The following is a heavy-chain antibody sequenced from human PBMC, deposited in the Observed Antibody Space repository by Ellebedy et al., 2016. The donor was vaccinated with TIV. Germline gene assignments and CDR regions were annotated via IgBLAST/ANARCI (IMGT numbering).Heavy chain of an antibody. CDR3: ARGQWAMVTEMDY. D-gene: IGHD5-18*01. Sequence: GESLKISCSAFGITFSSHAMHWVRQAPGKGLQYVSTISDDGGSTYYADSVKGRFTISRDNSKNTVSLQMTGVRIEDTAVYYCARGQWAMVTEMDYWGQGTLVTVSS. CDR1: GITFSSHA. V-gene: IGHV3-64D*06. J-gene: IGHJ4*02. CDR2: ISDDGGST.